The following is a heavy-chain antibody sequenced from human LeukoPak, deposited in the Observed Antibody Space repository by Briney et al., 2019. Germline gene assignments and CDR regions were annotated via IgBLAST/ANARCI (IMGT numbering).Heavy chain of an antibody. V-gene: IGHV3-21*01. CDR3: ARDNSINYGSGSCNRNYGMDV. Sequence: GGSLRLSCAAYGFTFSSYSMNWVRQAPGKGLEWVSSISSSSSYIYYADSVKGRFTISRDNAKNSLYLQMNSLRAEDTAVYYCARDNSINYGSGSCNRNYGMDVWGQGTTVTVSS. CDR2: ISSSSSYI. CDR1: GFTFSSYS. D-gene: IGHD3-10*01. J-gene: IGHJ6*02.